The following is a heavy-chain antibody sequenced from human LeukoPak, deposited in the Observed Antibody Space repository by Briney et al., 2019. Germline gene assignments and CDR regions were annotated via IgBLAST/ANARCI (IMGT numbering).Heavy chain of an antibody. D-gene: IGHD2-15*01. CDR1: GFTFSSYG. CDR2: IWYDGSNK. CDR3: ARARYYSGGSCYDDAFDI. Sequence: SGGSLRLSCAASGFTFSSYGMHWVRQAPGKGLEWVAVIWYDGSNKYYADSVKGRFTISRDNSKNTLYLQMNSLRAEDTAVYYCARARYYSGGSCYDDAFDIWGQGTMVTVSS. V-gene: IGHV3-33*01. J-gene: IGHJ3*02.